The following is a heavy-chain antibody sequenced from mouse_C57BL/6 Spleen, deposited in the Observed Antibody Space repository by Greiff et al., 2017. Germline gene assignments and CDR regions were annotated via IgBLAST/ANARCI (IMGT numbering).Heavy chain of an antibody. CDR2: INPNYGTT. D-gene: IGHD1-1*01. CDR1: GYSFTDYN. Sequence: VHVKQSGPELVKPGASVKISCKASGYSFTDYNMNWVKQSNGKSLEWIGVINPNYGTTSYNQKFKGKATLTVDQSSSTAYMQLNSLTSEDSAVYYCARGSSYRDWYFDVWGTGTTVTVSS. CDR3: ARGSSYRDWYFDV. J-gene: IGHJ1*03. V-gene: IGHV1-39*01.